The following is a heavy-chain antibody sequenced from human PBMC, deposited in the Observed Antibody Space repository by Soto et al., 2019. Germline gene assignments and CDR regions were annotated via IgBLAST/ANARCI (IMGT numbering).Heavy chain of an antibody. D-gene: IGHD2-15*01. J-gene: IGHJ4*02. CDR1: GYTFTGYY. V-gene: IGHV1-2*02. CDR2: INPNSGGT. CDR3: ARGLVVVDDMKRQNNADFDY. Sequence: ASVKVSCKASGYTFTGYYMHWVRQAPGQGLEWMGWINPNSGGTNYAQKFQGRVTMTRDTSISTAYMELSRLRSDDTAVYYCARGLVVVDDMKRQNNADFDYWGQGTLVTVSS.